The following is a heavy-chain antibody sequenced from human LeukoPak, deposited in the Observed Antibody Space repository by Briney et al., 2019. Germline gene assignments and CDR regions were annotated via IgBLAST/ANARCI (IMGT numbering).Heavy chain of an antibody. J-gene: IGHJ4*02. D-gene: IGHD3-22*01. CDR3: ARSSYYYDSSGYYQTTFDY. V-gene: IGHV1-69*13. Sequence: SVKVSCKASGGTFSSYAISWVRQAPGQGLEWMGGIIPIFGTANYAQKFQGRVTITADESTSTAYMELSSLRSEDTAVYYCARSSYYYDSSGYYQTTFDYWGQGTLVTVSS. CDR1: GGTFSSYA. CDR2: IIPIFGTA.